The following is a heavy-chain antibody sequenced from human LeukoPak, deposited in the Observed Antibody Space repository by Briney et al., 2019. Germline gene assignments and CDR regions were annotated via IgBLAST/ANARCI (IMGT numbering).Heavy chain of an antibody. V-gene: IGHV3-9*01. D-gene: IGHD3-3*02. J-gene: IGHJ3*01. Sequence: GGSLRLSCAASGFIFDDYAMHWVRQAPGKGLEWVSGISWNSGRIGYADSVKGRFTISRDNAKNSLYLQMNSLRAEDTALYYCARGVISTDAFDVWGQGTMVTVSS. CDR1: GFIFDDYA. CDR3: ARGVISTDAFDV. CDR2: ISWNSGRI.